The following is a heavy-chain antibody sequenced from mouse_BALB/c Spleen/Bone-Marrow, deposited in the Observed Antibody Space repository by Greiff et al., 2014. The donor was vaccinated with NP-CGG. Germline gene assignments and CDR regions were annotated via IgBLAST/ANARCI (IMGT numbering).Heavy chain of an antibody. V-gene: IGHV1-18*01. D-gene: IGHD1-1*01. J-gene: IGHJ4*01. CDR3: ARWDYYGYAMDY. CDR1: GYSFTGYT. CDR2: TNPYNGGT. Sequence: VHAKQSGPELVKPGASMKISCKASGYSFTGYTMNWVKQSHGKNLEWIGLTNPYNGGTSYNQKFMGKATLTVDKSSSTAYMELLSLTSEDSAVYYCARWDYYGYAMDYWGQGTSVTVSS.